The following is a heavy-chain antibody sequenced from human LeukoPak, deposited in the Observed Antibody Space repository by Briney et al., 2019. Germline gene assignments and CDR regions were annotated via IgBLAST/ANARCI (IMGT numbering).Heavy chain of an antibody. Sequence: PSETLSLTCAVYGGSFSGYYWSWIRQPPGKGLEWIGEINHSGSTNYNPSLKSRVTISVDTSKNQFSLKLSSVTAADTAVYYCARGNGSGSSIFDYWGQGTLVTVSS. CDR1: GGSFSGYY. CDR3: ARGNGSGSSIFDY. D-gene: IGHD3-10*01. J-gene: IGHJ4*02. V-gene: IGHV4-34*01. CDR2: INHSGST.